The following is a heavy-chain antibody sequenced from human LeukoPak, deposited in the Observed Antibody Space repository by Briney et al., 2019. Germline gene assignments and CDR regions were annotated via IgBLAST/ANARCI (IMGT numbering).Heavy chain of an antibody. Sequence: PSETLSLTCIVSGGSISSYYWSWIRQPPGKGLEWIAYIYNSGSAKYNPSLKSRVTVSIDTSKNQFSLNLSSVTAADTAVYYCARHGGSWSFDAWGQGTLVSLFS. CDR3: ARHGGSWSFDA. CDR2: IYNSGSA. J-gene: IGHJ4*02. CDR1: GGSISSYY. D-gene: IGHD6-13*01. V-gene: IGHV4-59*08.